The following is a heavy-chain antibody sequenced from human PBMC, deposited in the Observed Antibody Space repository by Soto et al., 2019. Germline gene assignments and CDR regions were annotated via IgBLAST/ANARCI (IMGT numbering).Heavy chain of an antibody. Sequence: DVQLVESGGGLVQPGRSLRLSCAASGFTFDDYAMHWVRQALGKGLEWVSGISWNSGSIGYADSVKGRFTISRDNAKNSLYLQMNSLRAEDTALYYCAKARSRGVAANTNACAFDIWGQGTMVTVSS. CDR2: ISWNSGSI. CDR1: GFTFDDYA. J-gene: IGHJ3*02. D-gene: IGHD2-15*01. CDR3: AKARSRGVAANTNACAFDI. V-gene: IGHV3-9*01.